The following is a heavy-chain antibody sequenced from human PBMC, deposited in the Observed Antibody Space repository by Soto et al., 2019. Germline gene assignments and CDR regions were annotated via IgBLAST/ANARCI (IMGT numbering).Heavy chain of an antibody. D-gene: IGHD3-10*01. Sequence: SETLSLTCAVSGGSISSGGYYWSWIRQHPGKGLEWIGNIYYSGSTYHNPSLKSRLIISVDTSKNQFSLKLSSVTAADTAVYYCAREAITVVRGVTPRRWFDPWGQGTLVTVSS. CDR1: GGSISSGGYY. V-gene: IGHV4-31*11. J-gene: IGHJ5*02. CDR3: AREAITVVRGVTPRRWFDP. CDR2: IYYSGST.